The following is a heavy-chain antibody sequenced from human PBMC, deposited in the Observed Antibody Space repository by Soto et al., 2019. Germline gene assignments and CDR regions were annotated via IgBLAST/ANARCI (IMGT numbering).Heavy chain of an antibody. CDR3: DRAHRYYDYPDI. J-gene: IGHJ3*02. D-gene: IGHD3-22*01. CDR2: IHYSETI. Sequence: QVQLQESGPGLVKASQTLSLTCTVSGASVNSGDYYWSWVRQPPGRGLEWIGYIHYSETIYYNPSRKSRVQILVRTFKTQFALEVSSMTAAETAVYYCDRAHRYYDYPDIWGQGTTVTVSS. CDR1: GASVNSGDYY. V-gene: IGHV4-30-4*01.